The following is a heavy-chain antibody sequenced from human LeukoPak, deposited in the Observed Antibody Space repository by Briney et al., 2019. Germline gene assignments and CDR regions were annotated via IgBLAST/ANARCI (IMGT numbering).Heavy chain of an antibody. CDR2: IYTSGTT. J-gene: IGHJ4*02. Sequence: PAETLSLTCTVSGGSISSYYWSWIRQPAGKGLEWIGRIYTSGTTHYNPSLKSRVTMSVDTSKNQFSLKLRSVTAADTAMFYCARLYGNFQNYYDYWGQGTLVAVSS. V-gene: IGHV4-4*07. CDR1: GGSISSYY. D-gene: IGHD1-7*01. CDR3: ARLYGNFQNYYDY.